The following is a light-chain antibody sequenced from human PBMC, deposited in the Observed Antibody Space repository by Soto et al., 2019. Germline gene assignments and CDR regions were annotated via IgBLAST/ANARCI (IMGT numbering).Light chain of an antibody. CDR3: SSYAGSNVV. V-gene: IGLV2-8*01. Sequence: QSALTQPPSASGSPGQSVTISCTGTSSDVGGYNYVSWYQQHPDKAPKVMIYEVSKRPSGVPDRFSGSKSGNTASLTVSGLQAEDEADYYCSSYAGSNVVFGGGTKVTVL. CDR2: EVS. J-gene: IGLJ2*01. CDR1: SSDVGGYNY.